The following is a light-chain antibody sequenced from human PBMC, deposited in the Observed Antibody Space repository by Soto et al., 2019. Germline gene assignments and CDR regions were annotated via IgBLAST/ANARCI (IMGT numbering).Light chain of an antibody. J-gene: IGLJ1*01. V-gene: IGLV2-14*02. CDR2: EGS. Sequence: QSALPQPASVSGSPGQSITISCSGTSADIGTYNLVSWYQQHPGKAPKLMIYEGSRRPSGVSDRFSGSKSGNTASLRISGLQAEDEADYYCSSYTSSSTLFVFGTGTKVTVL. CDR1: SADIGTYNL. CDR3: SSYTSSSTLFV.